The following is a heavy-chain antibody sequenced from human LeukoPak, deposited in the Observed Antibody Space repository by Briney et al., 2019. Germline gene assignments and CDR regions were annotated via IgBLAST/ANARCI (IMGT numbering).Heavy chain of an antibody. CDR3: AKEMVAHRGPFDY. V-gene: IGHV3-33*06. CDR1: GFTFSSYG. Sequence: GGSLRLSCAASGFTFSSYGMHWVRQAPGKGLEWVAVIWYDGSNKYYADSVKGRFTISRDNSKNTLYLQMNSLRAEDTAVYYCAKEMVAHRGPFDYWGQGTLVTVSS. J-gene: IGHJ4*02. CDR2: IWYDGSNK. D-gene: IGHD2-8*01.